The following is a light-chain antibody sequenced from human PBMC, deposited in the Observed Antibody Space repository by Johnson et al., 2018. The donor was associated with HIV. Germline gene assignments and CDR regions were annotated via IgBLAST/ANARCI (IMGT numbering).Light chain of an antibody. CDR1: TSNIGNNY. Sequence: QSVLTQPPSVSAAPGQKVTISCSGSTSNIGNNYVSWYQQLPGKAPKLLIYDNNKRPSGIPDRFSGSKSGTSATLGITGLQTGAEADYYCGTWDSSLSEGVFGTGAKVTVL. CDR2: DNN. J-gene: IGLJ1*01. CDR3: GTWDSSLSEGV. V-gene: IGLV1-51*01.